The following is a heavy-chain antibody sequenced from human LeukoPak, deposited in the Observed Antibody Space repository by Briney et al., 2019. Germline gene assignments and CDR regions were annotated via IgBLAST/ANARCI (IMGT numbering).Heavy chain of an antibody. CDR1: GGSISSGGYS. CDR2: IYHSGST. CDR3: ARVSVNATRLFDY. Sequence: SETLSLTCAVSGGSISSGGYSWSWIRQPPGKGLEWIGYIYHSGSTYYNPSLKSRVTISVDRSKNQFSLKLSSVTAADTAVYYCARVSVNATRLFDYWGQGTLVTVSS. D-gene: IGHD4-11*01. J-gene: IGHJ4*02. V-gene: IGHV4-30-2*01.